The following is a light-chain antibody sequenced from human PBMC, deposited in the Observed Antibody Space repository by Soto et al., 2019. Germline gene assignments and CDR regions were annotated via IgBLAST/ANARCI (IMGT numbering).Light chain of an antibody. CDR1: QSVGTN. J-gene: IGKJ4*01. CDR2: GAS. Sequence: EIVMTQSPATLAVSPGERVTLSCRASQSVGTNLGWYQQKPGQAPRLLIYGASTRATGIPARFSGSGSATEFTLTISSLQSEDLAVYYCQPYIDWPPELTFGGGTKVEIK. CDR3: QPYIDWPPELT. V-gene: IGKV3-15*01.